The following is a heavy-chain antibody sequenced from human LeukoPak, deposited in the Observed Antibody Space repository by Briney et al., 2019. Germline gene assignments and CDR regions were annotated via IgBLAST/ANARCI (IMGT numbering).Heavy chain of an antibody. CDR1: GFTISSYW. D-gene: IGHD1-26*01. CDR3: ARLVGDVTTWDC. J-gene: IGHJ4*02. CDR2: INGDGSST. V-gene: IGHV3-74*03. Sequence: PGGSLRLSCGATGFTISSYWMHWVRQAPGKGLVWVSRINGDGSSTTYADSVKGRFTISRDNAKNTLYLQMNALRGEDTAVYYCARLVGDVTTWDCWGQGTLVTVSS.